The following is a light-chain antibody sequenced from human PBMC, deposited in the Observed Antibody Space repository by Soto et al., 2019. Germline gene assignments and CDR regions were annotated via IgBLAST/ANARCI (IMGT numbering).Light chain of an antibody. CDR3: QHYNFWPHT. Sequence: EILLTQSPATLAVSPGEGATLSCRASQSVRDNLAWYQQKPDQAPRLLIYRASTRATGVPARFSGSGSGTEFTLTISSLQSEDFSVYVCQHYNFWPHTFGQGTKLEIK. CDR1: QSVRDN. J-gene: IGKJ2*01. CDR2: RAS. V-gene: IGKV3-15*01.